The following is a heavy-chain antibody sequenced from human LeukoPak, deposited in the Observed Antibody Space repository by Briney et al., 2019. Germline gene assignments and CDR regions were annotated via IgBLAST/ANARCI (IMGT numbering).Heavy chain of an antibody. CDR3: TKDSHRRSDY. V-gene: IGHV3-7*01. CDR2: IKEDGSAT. J-gene: IGHJ4*02. CDR1: GFTFSTYW. Sequence: GGSLRLSCAASGFTFSTYWMTWVRQAPGKGLEWVASIKEDGSATFYVDSVKGRFSISRDSAKYSLYLQMNSLRAEDTAVYYCTKDSHRRSDYWGQGTLLTVSS. D-gene: IGHD1-14*01.